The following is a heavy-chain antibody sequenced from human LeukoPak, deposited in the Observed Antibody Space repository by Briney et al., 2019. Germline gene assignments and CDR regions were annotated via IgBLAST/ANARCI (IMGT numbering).Heavy chain of an antibody. V-gene: IGHV3-21*01. CDR3: ARVNYSSAGNDY. D-gene: IGHD6-25*01. Sequence: GGSLRLSCAASGFTFSSYSMNWVRQAPGKGLEWVSSISSSSSYIYYADSVKGRFTISRDNAKNSLYLQMNSLRAEDTAVYYCARVNYSSAGNDYWGQGTLVTVSS. CDR2: ISSSSSYI. J-gene: IGHJ4*02. CDR1: GFTFSSYS.